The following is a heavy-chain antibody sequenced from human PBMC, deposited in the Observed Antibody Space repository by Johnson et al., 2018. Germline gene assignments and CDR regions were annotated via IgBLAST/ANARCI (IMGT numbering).Heavy chain of an antibody. D-gene: IGHD3-10*01. CDR3: ARGGSGSYYTTPHYYGMDV. J-gene: IGHJ6*02. CDR2: ISSSSSTI. CDR1: GFTFSSYS. V-gene: IGHV3-48*02. Sequence: VQLQESGGGVVQPGRSLRLSCAASGFTFSSYSMNWVRQAPGKGLEWVSYISSSSSTIYYADSVKGRFTISRDNAKNSLYLQMNSLRDEDTAVYYWARGGSGSYYTTPHYYGMDVWGQGTTVTVSS.